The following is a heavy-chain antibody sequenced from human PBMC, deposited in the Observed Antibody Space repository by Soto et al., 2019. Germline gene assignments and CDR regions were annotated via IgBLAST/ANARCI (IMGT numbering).Heavy chain of an antibody. J-gene: IGHJ4*02. Sequence: EVQLLESGGGLVQAGGSLRLSCAASGFTFSSYAMSWVRQAPGKGLEWVSAISGSGGSTYYADSVKGRFTISRDNSKNTLHLQMNSLRAEDTAVYYCARRSSGWYFDYWGQGTLVTVSS. V-gene: IGHV3-23*01. CDR1: GFTFSSYA. CDR3: ARRSSGWYFDY. D-gene: IGHD6-19*01. CDR2: ISGSGGST.